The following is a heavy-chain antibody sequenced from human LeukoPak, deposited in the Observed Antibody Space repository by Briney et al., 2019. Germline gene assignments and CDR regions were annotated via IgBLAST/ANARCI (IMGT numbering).Heavy chain of an antibody. CDR3: ARDKSLVVGAKPDSDDAFDF. CDR1: GYTLTNYY. J-gene: IGHJ3*01. CDR2: INPSSGST. D-gene: IGHD1-26*01. V-gene: IGHV1-46*01. Sequence: ASVKVSCKASGYTLTNYYMHWVRQAPGQGLEWMGIINPSSGSTSCAQKFQGRVTMTRDTSTSTVYMELSSLTSEDTAVFYCARDKSLVVGAKPDSDDAFDFWGQGTMVTVSS.